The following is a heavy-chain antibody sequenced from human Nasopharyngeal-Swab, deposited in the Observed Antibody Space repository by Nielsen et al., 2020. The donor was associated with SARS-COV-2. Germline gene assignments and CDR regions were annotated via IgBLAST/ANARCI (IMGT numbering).Heavy chain of an antibody. CDR3: SPRRNTGWTGTTLEY. Sequence: GESLRLSCTTSGLTFRDCPMSWVRQAPGKGLQWVGFIRTNRMGGTADYAASVNGRFSISRDDSKGIAYLQMNSLKTEDTAVYYCSPRRNTGWTGTTLEYGGQGILVTVSS. CDR1: GLTFRDCP. D-gene: IGHD1-14*01. CDR2: IRTNRMGGTA. V-gene: IGHV3-49*04. J-gene: IGHJ4*02.